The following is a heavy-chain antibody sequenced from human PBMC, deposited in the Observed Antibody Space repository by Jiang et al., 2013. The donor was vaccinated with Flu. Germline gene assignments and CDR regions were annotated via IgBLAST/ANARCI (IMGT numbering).Heavy chain of an antibody. Sequence: LLKPSETLSLTCAVYGESFSGYYWTWIRQPPGKGLEWIAEIDHSGSTNYNPSLESRVTISVDTSKKQFSLKLRSVTAADTAMYYCARVDGDRNAFDIWGQGTMVTVSS. CDR1: GESFSGYY. J-gene: IGHJ3*02. D-gene: IGHD4-17*01. CDR2: IDHSGST. V-gene: IGHV4-34*01. CDR3: ARVDGDRNAFDI.